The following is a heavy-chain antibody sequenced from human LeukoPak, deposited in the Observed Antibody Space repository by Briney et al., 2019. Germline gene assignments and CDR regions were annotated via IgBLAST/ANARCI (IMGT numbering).Heavy chain of an antibody. Sequence: GRSLRLSCAASGFTFDDYAMHWVRQAPGKGLEWVSGISWNSGSIGYADSVKGRFTISRDNAKNSLYLQMNSLRAEDTALYYCAKASYGDYVGYFDYWGQGTLVTVSS. J-gene: IGHJ4*02. D-gene: IGHD4-17*01. V-gene: IGHV3-9*01. CDR2: ISWNSGSI. CDR3: AKASYGDYVGYFDY. CDR1: GFTFDDYA.